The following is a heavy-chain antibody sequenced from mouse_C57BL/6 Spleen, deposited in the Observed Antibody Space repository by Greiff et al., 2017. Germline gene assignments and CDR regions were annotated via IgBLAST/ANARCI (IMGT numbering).Heavy chain of an antibody. CDR2: IYPSDSET. J-gene: IGHJ4*01. CDR1: GYTFTSYW. CDR3: ARRAQATGYYAKDY. Sequence: QVQLQQPGAELVRPGSSVKLSCKASGYTFTSYWMDWVKQRPGQGLEWIGNIYPSDSETHYNQKFKDKATLTVDKSASTAYMQLSSLTSEDSAVYCCARRAQATGYYAKDYWGQGTSVTVSS. V-gene: IGHV1-61*01. D-gene: IGHD3-2*02.